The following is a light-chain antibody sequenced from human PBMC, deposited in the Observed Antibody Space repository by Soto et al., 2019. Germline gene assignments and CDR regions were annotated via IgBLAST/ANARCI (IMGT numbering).Light chain of an antibody. J-gene: IGLJ2*01. CDR2: EVT. Sequence: QSALTQPPSASGSLGQSVTISCTGTSSDVGRYTYVSWYQQHPGKAPKLIVYEVTKRPSGVPDRFSGSKSGNTASLTVSGLQAEDDADYYCSSYAGSKNLGVVGGGTKVTVL. V-gene: IGLV2-8*01. CDR3: SSYAGSKNLGV. CDR1: SSDVGRYTY.